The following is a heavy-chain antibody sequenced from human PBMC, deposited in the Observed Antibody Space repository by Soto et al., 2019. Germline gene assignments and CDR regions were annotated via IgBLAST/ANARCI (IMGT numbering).Heavy chain of an antibody. CDR1: GFTFSNYA. Sequence: GGSLRLSCAASGFTFSNYAMSWVRQAPGKGLEWVSGISGTGGSTYSADSVKGRFTISRDNSKNTLFLQMNGLRAEDTAVYFCAKEHMTTTDYYHYGMDVWGQGTTVTSP. V-gene: IGHV3-23*01. CDR2: ISGTGGST. CDR3: AKEHMTTTDYYHYGMDV. J-gene: IGHJ6*02.